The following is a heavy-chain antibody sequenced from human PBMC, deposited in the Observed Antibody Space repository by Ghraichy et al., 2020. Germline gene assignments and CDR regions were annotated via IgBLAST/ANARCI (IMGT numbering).Heavy chain of an antibody. V-gene: IGHV3-15*01. CDR3: ATEPEYYGSGSYAIYWFDP. Sequence: GGSLRLSCAVSEFSLSNAWMSWVRQGPGKGLEWVGRINSKTDGGTTDYAAPVKGRFTISRDDSKNTLYLQMNSLKTEDTAVYYCATEPEYYGSGSYAIYWFDPWGQGTLVTVSS. J-gene: IGHJ5*02. CDR2: INSKTDGGTT. D-gene: IGHD3-10*01. CDR1: EFSLSNAW.